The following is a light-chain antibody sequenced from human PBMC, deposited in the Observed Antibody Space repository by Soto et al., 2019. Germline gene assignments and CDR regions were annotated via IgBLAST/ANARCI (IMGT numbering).Light chain of an antibody. Sequence: DIQMSQSPFSLSASIGDRVTITCRASESITSYLNWYCQKPGKAPKLLIYSASSLQSGVPSRFSGSGSGTDFTLTISSLQPEDFATYYCQHYNSYSEAFGQGTKVDIK. CDR2: SAS. CDR3: QHYNSYSEA. V-gene: IGKV1-39*01. J-gene: IGKJ1*01. CDR1: ESITSY.